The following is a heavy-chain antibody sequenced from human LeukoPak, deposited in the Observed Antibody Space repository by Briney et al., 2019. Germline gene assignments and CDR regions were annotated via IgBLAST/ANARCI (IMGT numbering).Heavy chain of an antibody. V-gene: IGHV4-39*07. CDR1: GGSISSSSYY. Sequence: PSETLSLTCTVSGGSISSSSYYWGWIRQPPGKGLEWIGSIYYSGSTYYNPSLKSRVTISVDTSKNQFSLKLSSVTAADTAVYYCARDRLETGWDMMVAATNWFDPWGQGTLVTVSS. D-gene: IGHD2-15*01. CDR2: IYYSGST. J-gene: IGHJ5*02. CDR3: ARDRLETGWDMMVAATNWFDP.